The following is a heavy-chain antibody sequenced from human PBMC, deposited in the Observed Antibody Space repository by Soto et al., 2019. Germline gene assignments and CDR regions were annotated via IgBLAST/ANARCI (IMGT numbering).Heavy chain of an antibody. CDR1: GYIFTAYS. J-gene: IGHJ1*01. V-gene: IGHV1-46*01. CDR2: VNPSGGST. CDR3: AREENCSDGICYSEYFQR. D-gene: IGHD2-15*01. Sequence: ASVKVSCKASGYIFTAYSMHWVRQAPGQGLEWMGVVNPSGGSTNYAQKFQGGITMTRDTSTSTVYMDLSSLTSEDTAVYYCAREENCSDGICYSEYFQRWGQGTLVTVSS.